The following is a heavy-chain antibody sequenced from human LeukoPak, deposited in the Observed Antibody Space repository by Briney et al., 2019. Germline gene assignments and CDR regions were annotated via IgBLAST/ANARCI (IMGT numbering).Heavy chain of an antibody. CDR3: ARLISGSPADY. CDR2: IYHSGNT. Sequence: SETLSLTCTVSGGSLSNSNYHWVWIRQPPGKGLKWIGSIYHSGNTYYNPSLKSRVTISVDTSKNQFSLKLNSMTAADTAVYYCARLISGSPADYWGQGTLVTVSS. V-gene: IGHV4-39*01. CDR1: GGSLSNSNYH. D-gene: IGHD1-26*01. J-gene: IGHJ4*02.